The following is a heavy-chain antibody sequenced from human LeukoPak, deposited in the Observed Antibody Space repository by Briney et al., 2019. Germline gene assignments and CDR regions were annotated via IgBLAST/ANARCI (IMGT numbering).Heavy chain of an antibody. J-gene: IGHJ6*02. CDR1: GFTFNSYE. D-gene: IGHD5-12*01. V-gene: IGHV3-48*03. CDR2: ISSSDNTI. Sequence: GGSLRLSCAASGFTFNSYEMNWVRQAPGKGLEWVSYISSSDNTIYYADSVKGRFTISRDNARNSLYLQMNSLRAEDTAVYYCAREATYTGTFGMDVWGQRTTVTVSS. CDR3: AREATYTGTFGMDV.